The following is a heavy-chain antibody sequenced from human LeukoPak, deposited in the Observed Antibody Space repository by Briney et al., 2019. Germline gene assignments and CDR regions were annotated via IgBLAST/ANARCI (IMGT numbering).Heavy chain of an antibody. CDR3: ASNTGLIEDYDILAGYFLNIDY. CDR2: IIPIFGTA. D-gene: IGHD3-9*01. J-gene: IGHJ4*02. CDR1: GGTFSSYA. Sequence: SVKVSCKASGGTFSSYAISWVRQAPGQGLEWMGGIIPIFGTANYAQKFQGRVTITADESTSTAYMELSSLRSEDTAVYYCASNTGLIEDYDILAGYFLNIDYWGQGTLVTVSS. V-gene: IGHV1-69*13.